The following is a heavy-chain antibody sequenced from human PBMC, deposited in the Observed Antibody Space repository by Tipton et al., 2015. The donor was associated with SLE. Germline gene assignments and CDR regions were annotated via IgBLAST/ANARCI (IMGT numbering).Heavy chain of an antibody. Sequence: TLSLICTVSNYSISSLYYWGWIRQPPGKGLEWIGTISRSGSTYYNPSLKSRLTILVDTSKNQFSLKLSSVTAADTAVYYCARVGGDRREGFDIWGQGTMVTVSS. CDR2: ISRSGST. V-gene: IGHV4-38-2*02. CDR3: ARVGGDRREGFDI. J-gene: IGHJ3*02. D-gene: IGHD3-10*01. CDR1: NYSISSLYY.